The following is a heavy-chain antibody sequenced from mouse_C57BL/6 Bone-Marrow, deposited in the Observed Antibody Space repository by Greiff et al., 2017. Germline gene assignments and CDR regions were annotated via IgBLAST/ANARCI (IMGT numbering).Heavy chain of an antibody. D-gene: IGHD2-1*01. J-gene: IGHJ2*01. CDR2: FHPYTDDT. CDR1: GYTFTTYP. Sequence: VQLQESGAELVKPGASVKMSCKASGYTFTTYPIEWMKQNHGKSLEWIGNFHPYTDDTKYNEKFKGKATLTVDKSSSTVYLELSRLTSDDSAVYYCARGGNYGGYYFDYWGQGTTLTVSS. V-gene: IGHV1-47*01. CDR3: ARGGNYGGYYFDY.